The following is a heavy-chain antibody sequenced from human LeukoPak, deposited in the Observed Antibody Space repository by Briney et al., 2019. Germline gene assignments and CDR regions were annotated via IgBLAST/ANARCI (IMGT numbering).Heavy chain of an antibody. CDR2: IYTSGST. CDR1: GGSISSGSYY. J-gene: IGHJ4*02. V-gene: IGHV4-61*02. D-gene: IGHD5-24*01. Sequence: SQTLSLTCTVSGGSISSGSYYWSWIRRPAGKGLEWIGRIYTSGSTKYNPSLKSRVTISVDTSKNQFSLKLSSVTAADTAVYYCASGRDGYNWDFVNYWGQGTLVTVSS. CDR3: ASGRDGYNWDFVNY.